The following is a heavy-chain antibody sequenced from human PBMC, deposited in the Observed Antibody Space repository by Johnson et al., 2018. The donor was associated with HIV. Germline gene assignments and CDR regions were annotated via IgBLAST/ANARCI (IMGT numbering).Heavy chain of an antibody. D-gene: IGHD6-13*01. V-gene: IGHV3-13*01. CDR1: GFTFSSYD. Sequence: MQLVESGGGLVQPVGSLRLACAASGFTFSSYDMHWVRQATGQGLEWVSAIGTAGDTYHPGSVKGRFTISRDNAKNSLYLQMNSLRADDTALYYCARDPSTAAADSKDAFDIWGQGTMVTVSS. CDR2: IGTAGDT. J-gene: IGHJ3*02. CDR3: ARDPSTAAADSKDAFDI.